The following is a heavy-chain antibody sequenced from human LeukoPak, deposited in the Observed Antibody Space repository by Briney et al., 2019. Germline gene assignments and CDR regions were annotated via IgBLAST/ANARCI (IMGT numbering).Heavy chain of an antibody. CDR1: GFTFSSYE. CDR2: ISSSGSTI. D-gene: IGHD5-24*01. Sequence: GGSLRLSCAASGFTFSSYEMNWVRQAPGKGLEWVSYISSSGSTIYYADSVKGRFTISRDNAKNSLYLQMNSLRAEDTAVYYCARARWLPRLWGMDVWGRGTTVTVSS. J-gene: IGHJ6*02. V-gene: IGHV3-48*03. CDR3: ARARWLPRLWGMDV.